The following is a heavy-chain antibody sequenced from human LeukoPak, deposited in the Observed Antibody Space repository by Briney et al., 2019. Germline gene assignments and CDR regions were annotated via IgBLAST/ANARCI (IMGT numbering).Heavy chain of an antibody. Sequence: GGSLRLSCAASGFTFSSYAMHWVRQAPGKELEWVAVISYDGSNKYYADSVKGRFTISRDNSKNTLYLQMNSLRAEDTAVYYCAAYSSGYYPPFDYWGQGTLVTVSS. J-gene: IGHJ4*02. V-gene: IGHV3-30*04. D-gene: IGHD3-22*01. CDR1: GFTFSSYA. CDR3: AAYSSGYYPPFDY. CDR2: ISYDGSNK.